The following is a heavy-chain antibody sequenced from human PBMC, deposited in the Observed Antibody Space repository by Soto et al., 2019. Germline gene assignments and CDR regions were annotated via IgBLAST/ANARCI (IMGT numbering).Heavy chain of an antibody. J-gene: IGHJ4*02. V-gene: IGHV4-31*03. CDR2: IYHGGST. CDR3: ARVRWEVLSGTFDH. Sequence: QVQLRESCPGLVKPSQTLSLTCTVSGGSISSGDYYWSGIRQHPGKCLEWIGYIYHGGSTFYNPSLKTRVTISVDTSKNQFSLKLTSVTAADTAMYFCARVRWEVLSGTFDHWGRGTPVTVSS. CDR1: GGSISSGDYY. D-gene: IGHD1-26*01.